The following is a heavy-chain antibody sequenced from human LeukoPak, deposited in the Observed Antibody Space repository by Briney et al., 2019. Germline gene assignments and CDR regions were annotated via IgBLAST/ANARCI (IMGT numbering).Heavy chain of an antibody. V-gene: IGHV4-59*01. CDR3: ARGVVTADHFDY. D-gene: IGHD2-21*02. CDR2: IYYSGST. J-gene: IGHJ4*02. Sequence: SETLSLTCTVSGASISGYYWTWIRQPPGQGLEWIGYIYYSGSTNYNPSLKSRVTISVDTSETQFSLKLSSVTAADTAVYYCARGVVTADHFDYWGQVTLVTVSS. CDR1: GASISGYY.